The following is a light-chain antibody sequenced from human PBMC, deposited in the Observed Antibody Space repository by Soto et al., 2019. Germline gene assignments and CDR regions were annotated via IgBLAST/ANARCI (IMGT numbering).Light chain of an antibody. CDR3: SSYTSSTSLV. J-gene: IGLJ2*01. Sequence: QSVLTQPASVSGSPGQSITISCTGTSSDVGRYNYVSWYQQHPGKAPKLMISEVSNRPSGVSNRFSGSKSGNTASLTISGLQIEDEADYYCSSYTSSTSLVFGGGTKLTVL. V-gene: IGLV2-14*01. CDR1: SSDVGRYNY. CDR2: EVS.